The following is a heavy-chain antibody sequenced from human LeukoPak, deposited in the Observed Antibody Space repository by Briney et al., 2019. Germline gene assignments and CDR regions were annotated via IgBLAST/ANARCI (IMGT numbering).Heavy chain of an antibody. V-gene: IGHV1-46*01. CDR2: INPSGGST. Sequence: GASVKVSCKASGYTFTSYYMHWVRQAPGQGLEWMGIINPSGGSTSYAQKFQGRVTMTRDTSTSTVYMELSSLRSEDTAVYHCARDTALELSFDYWGQGTLVTVSS. CDR3: ARDTALELSFDY. J-gene: IGHJ4*02. CDR1: GYTFTSYY. D-gene: IGHD1-7*01.